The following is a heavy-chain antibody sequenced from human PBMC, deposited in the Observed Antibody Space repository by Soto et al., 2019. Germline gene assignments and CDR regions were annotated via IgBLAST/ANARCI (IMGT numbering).Heavy chain of an antibody. D-gene: IGHD2-2*01. CDR3: ASSYCSSTSCYNPDWYLDL. CDR1: GATFYSYA. CDR2: SIPIVSPA. J-gene: IGHJ2*01. Sequence: SGKFSFKASGATFYSYAISLVLQAPGQPLEWMGGSIPIVSPADYAQKSKGRVTITADESTSTAYMELSSLRSEDKAVYYCASSYCSSTSCYNPDWYLDLWGRVSLV. V-gene: IGHV1-69*13.